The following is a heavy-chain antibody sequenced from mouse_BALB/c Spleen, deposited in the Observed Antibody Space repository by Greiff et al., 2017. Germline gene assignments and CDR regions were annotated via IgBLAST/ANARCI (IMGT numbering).Heavy chain of an antibody. CDR3: ARGNYGYDPYVDY. Sequence: QVHVKQSGPGLVQPSQSLSITCTVSGFSLTSYGVHWVRQSPGKGLEWLGVIWSGGSTDYNAAFISRLSISKDNSKSQVFFKMNSLQANDTAIYYCARGNYGYDPYVDYWGQGTSVTVSS. CDR1: GFSLTSYG. V-gene: IGHV2-2*02. CDR2: IWSGGST. J-gene: IGHJ4*01. D-gene: IGHD2-2*01.